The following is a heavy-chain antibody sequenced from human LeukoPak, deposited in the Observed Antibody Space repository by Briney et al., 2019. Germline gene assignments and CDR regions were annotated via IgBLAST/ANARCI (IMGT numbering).Heavy chain of an antibody. CDR3: ATGIQLCCLEY. CDR2: IYPGDSDT. V-gene: IGHV5-51*01. Sequence: GESLKISCKVSGYSFTNYWIAWVRQMPGKGLEWMGIIYPGDSDTRYSPSFQGQVTISADKSSNIAYLHWGSLKASDTAMYYCATGIQLCCLEYWGQGTLVTVSS. CDR1: GYSFTNYW. D-gene: IGHD5-18*01. J-gene: IGHJ4*02.